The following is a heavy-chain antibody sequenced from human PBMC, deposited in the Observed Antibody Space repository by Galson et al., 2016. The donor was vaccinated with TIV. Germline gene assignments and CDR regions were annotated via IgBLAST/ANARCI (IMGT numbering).Heavy chain of an antibody. J-gene: IGHJ6*02. V-gene: IGHV4-4*07. CDR1: GGSIRSQS. D-gene: IGHD3-10*01. CDR2: IDVSGNT. CDR3: AREKVWGGGEAGSEAFPYSFFMDV. Sequence: SETLSLTCTVSGGSIRSQSWSWIRQPAGKGLEWIGRIDVSGNTDYSPSLKSRVTMSQDTSNNQFSIRLISLTAADTAVYYCAREKVWGGGEAGSEAFPYSFFMDVWGQGTTVTISS.